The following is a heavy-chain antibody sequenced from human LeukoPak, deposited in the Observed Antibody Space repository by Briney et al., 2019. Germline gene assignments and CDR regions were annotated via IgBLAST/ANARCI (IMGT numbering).Heavy chain of an antibody. CDR2: ISSSSSHI. D-gene: IGHD6-13*01. CDR1: GFTFSSYS. Sequence: PGGSLRLSCAASGFTFSSYSMNWVRQAPGKGLEWVSSISSSSSHIYYADSVKGRFTISRDNAKNSLYLQMNSLRAEDTAVYYCARDEEPYSSSWYLSGYWGQGTLVTVSS. V-gene: IGHV3-21*01. CDR3: ARDEEPYSSSWYLSGY. J-gene: IGHJ4*02.